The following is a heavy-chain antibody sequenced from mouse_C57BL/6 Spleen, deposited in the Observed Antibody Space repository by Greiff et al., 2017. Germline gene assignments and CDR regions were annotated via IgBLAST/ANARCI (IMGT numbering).Heavy chain of an antibody. CDR3: ARQGLLRYPAWFAY. CDR1: GFTFSSYG. V-gene: IGHV5-6*01. CDR2: ISSGGSYT. J-gene: IGHJ3*01. Sequence: EVKLMESGGDLVKPGGSLKLSCAASGFTFSSYGMSWVRQTPDKRLEWVATISSGGSYTYYPDSVKGRFTISRDNAKNTLYLQMSSLKSEDTAMYYCARQGLLRYPAWFAYWGQGTLVTVSA. D-gene: IGHD1-1*01.